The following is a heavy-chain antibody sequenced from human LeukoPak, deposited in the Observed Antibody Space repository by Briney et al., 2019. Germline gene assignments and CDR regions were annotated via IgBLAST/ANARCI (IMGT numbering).Heavy chain of an antibody. J-gene: IGHJ4*02. CDR3: AKDRWRDGSSSFDN. V-gene: IGHV1-18*01. Sequence: ASVKVSCKTSGYTFTSYGINWVRQAPGQGLEWMGWISTYNGNSNYAQKLQGRVTMTTDTSTSTAYVELRSLRSDDTAMYYCAKDRWRDGSSSFDNWGQGTLVTVSS. CDR2: ISTYNGNS. D-gene: IGHD6-6*01. CDR1: GYTFTSYG.